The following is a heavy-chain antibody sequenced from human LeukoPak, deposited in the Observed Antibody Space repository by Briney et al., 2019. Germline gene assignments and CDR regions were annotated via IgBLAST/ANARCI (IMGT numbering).Heavy chain of an antibody. Sequence: SETLSLTCTVSGGSISSYYWSWIRQPAGKGLEWIGRIYTSGSTNYNPSLKSRVTMSVDTSKNQFSLKLSSVTAADTAVYYCASTVDGGYCSGGSCYYYYGMDVWGQGTTVTVSS. D-gene: IGHD2-15*01. J-gene: IGHJ6*02. V-gene: IGHV4-4*07. CDR2: IYTSGST. CDR1: GGSISSYY. CDR3: ASTVDGGYCSGGSCYYYYGMDV.